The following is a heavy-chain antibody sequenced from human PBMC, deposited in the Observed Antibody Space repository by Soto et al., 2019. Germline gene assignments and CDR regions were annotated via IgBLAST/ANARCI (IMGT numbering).Heavy chain of an antibody. D-gene: IGHD3-22*01. Sequence: GGSLRLSCAASGFTFSSYDMHWVRQAPGKGLEWWAVISYDGSNKYYADSVKGRFTISRDNSKNTLYLQMNSLRAEDTAVYYCAKEAYYDSSGYTLDYWGQGTLVTVSS. V-gene: IGHV3-30*18. J-gene: IGHJ4*02. CDR1: GFTFSSYD. CDR2: ISYDGSNK. CDR3: AKEAYYDSSGYTLDY.